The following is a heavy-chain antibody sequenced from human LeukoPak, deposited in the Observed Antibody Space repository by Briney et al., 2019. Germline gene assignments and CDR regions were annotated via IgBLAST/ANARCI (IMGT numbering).Heavy chain of an antibody. D-gene: IGHD1-26*01. J-gene: IGHJ4*02. V-gene: IGHV4-39*01. CDR2: IYYSGST. CDR3: ARRRVGADFN. CDR1: GGSISSGSYY. Sequence: SETLSLTCTVSGGSISSGSYYWGWIRQPPGKGLEWIGSIYYSGSTYYNPSLKSRVTISVDTSKNQFSLKLSSVTAADTAVYYCARRRVGADFNWGQGTLVTVSS.